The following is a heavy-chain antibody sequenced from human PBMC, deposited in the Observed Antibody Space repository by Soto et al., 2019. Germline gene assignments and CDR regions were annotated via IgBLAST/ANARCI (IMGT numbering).Heavy chain of an antibody. CDR1: GFTFIDHD. D-gene: IGHD5-12*01. CDR2: ITVGGAQK. Sequence: EVKLLESGGALVQPGGSLRLSCEASGFTFIDHDMSWVRQAPGKGLEWVSSITVGGAQKDYGQSVKGRFTISRDNSNDTFFLQRDGLQVEDPAIFYFPRLPGGGWQRFFDYWGQGTVVTVSS. J-gene: IGHJ4*02. CDR3: PRLPGGGWQRFFDY. V-gene: IGHV3-23*01.